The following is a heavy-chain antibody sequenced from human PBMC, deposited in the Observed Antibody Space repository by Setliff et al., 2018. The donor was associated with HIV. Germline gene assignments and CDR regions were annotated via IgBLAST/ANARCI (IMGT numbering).Heavy chain of an antibody. CDR2: MNPDSGNT. Sequence: ASVKVSCKASGYTFINYDIYWVRQTTGQGLEWMGWMNPDSGNTGYAQKFQGRVTMTRDTSASAAYMDLSSLRSEDTAVYYCARIWGIPPLYYFDYWGQGTLVTVSS. CDR3: ARIWGIPPLYYFDY. V-gene: IGHV1-8*02. CDR1: GYTFINYD. J-gene: IGHJ4*02. D-gene: IGHD3-16*01.